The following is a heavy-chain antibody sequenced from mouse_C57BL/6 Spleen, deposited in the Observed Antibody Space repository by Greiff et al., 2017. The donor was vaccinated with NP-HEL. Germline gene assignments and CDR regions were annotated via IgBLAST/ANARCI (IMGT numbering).Heavy chain of an antibody. D-gene: IGHD3-2*02. CDR1: GYAFSSYW. Sequence: QVQLQQSGAELVKPGASVKISCKASGYAFSSYWMNWVKQRPGKGLEWIGQIYPGDGDTNYNGKFKGKATLTADKYSSTAYMQLSSLTSEDSAVYFCARRLDSSGYSDYAMDYWGQGTSVTVSS. CDR3: ARRLDSSGYSDYAMDY. CDR2: IYPGDGDT. V-gene: IGHV1-80*01. J-gene: IGHJ4*01.